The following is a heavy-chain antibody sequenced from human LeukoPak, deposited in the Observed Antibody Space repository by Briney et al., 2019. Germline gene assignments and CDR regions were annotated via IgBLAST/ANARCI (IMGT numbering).Heavy chain of an antibody. V-gene: IGHV3-74*01. J-gene: IGHJ5*02. D-gene: IGHD3-22*01. Sequence: AGGSLRLSCAASGLTFNTYWMHWVRQAPGKGLVWVSRIYVEGSSTTYADSVKGRFTVSRDNAKNTLYLQMNSLRAEDTAVYYCARDSRGYYNWFDPSGQGTLVTVSS. CDR1: GLTFNTYW. CDR3: ARDSRGYYNWFDP. CDR2: IYVEGSST.